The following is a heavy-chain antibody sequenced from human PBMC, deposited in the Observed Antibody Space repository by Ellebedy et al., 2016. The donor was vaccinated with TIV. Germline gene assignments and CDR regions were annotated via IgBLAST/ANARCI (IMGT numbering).Heavy chain of an antibody. CDR2: INPNSGGT. CDR1: GYTFTGYY. Sequence: ASVKVSXXASGYTFTGYYMHWVRQAPGQGLEWMGWINPNSGGTNYAQKFQGWVTMTRDTSISTAYMELSRLRSDDTAVYYCARDGGYCSSTSCYEGGNSYYYGMDVWGQGTTVTVSS. D-gene: IGHD2-2*01. CDR3: ARDGGYCSSTSCYEGGNSYYYGMDV. V-gene: IGHV1-2*04. J-gene: IGHJ6*02.